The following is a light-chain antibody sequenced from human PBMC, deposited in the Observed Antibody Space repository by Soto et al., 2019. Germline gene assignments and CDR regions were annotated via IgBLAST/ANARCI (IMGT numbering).Light chain of an antibody. Sequence: QSVLTQPASVSGSPGQSITISCTGTINDIGGYNYVSWYQQHPGKVPKLLIYDVSNRPSGVSGRFSGSKSGNTASLTIAGLQADDEADYHCSSYTRSDTLIFGGGTSSPS. CDR1: INDIGGYNY. CDR3: SSYTRSDTLI. CDR2: DVS. J-gene: IGLJ2*01. V-gene: IGLV2-14*03.